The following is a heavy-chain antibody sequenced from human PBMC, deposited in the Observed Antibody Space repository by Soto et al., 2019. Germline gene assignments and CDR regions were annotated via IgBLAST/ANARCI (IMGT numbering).Heavy chain of an antibody. CDR1: GCSFTSYW. Sequence: GESLKISCKGSGCSFTSYWIILVRQMPGKGLEWMGRIDPSDSYTNYSPSFQGHVTISADKSISTAYLQWSSLKASDTAMYYCAAPKQLSMGYYYGMDVWGQGTKVTV. CDR3: AAPKQLSMGYYYGMDV. J-gene: IGHJ6*02. V-gene: IGHV5-10-1*01. CDR2: IDPSDSYT. D-gene: IGHD2-2*01.